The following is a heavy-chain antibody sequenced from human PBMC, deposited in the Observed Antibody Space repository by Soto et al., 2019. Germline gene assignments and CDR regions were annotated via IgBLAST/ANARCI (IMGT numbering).Heavy chain of an antibody. D-gene: IGHD3-10*01. CDR3: ARVRASWFGELLSHYYYGMDV. J-gene: IGHJ6*02. CDR2: INPSGGST. CDR1: GYTFTSYG. V-gene: IGHV1-46*01. Sequence: ASVKVSCKASGYTFTSYGISWVRQAPGQGLEWMGIINPSGGSTSYAQKFQGRVTMTRDTSTSTVYMELSSLRSEDTAVYYCARVRASWFGELLSHYYYGMDVWGQGTTVTVSS.